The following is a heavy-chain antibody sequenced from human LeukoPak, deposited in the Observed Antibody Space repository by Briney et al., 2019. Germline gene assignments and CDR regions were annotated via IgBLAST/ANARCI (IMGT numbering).Heavy chain of an antibody. J-gene: IGHJ4*02. CDR1: GYSFTSYW. CDR2: IDPSDSYT. Sequence: GESLKISCKGSGYSFTSYWISWVRQMPGKGLEWMGRIDPSDSYTNYRPSFQGHVTISADKSISTAYLQWSSLKASDTAMYYCARHSSGRWYFDYWGQGTLVPVS. D-gene: IGHD6-19*01. V-gene: IGHV5-10-1*01. CDR3: ARHSSGRWYFDY.